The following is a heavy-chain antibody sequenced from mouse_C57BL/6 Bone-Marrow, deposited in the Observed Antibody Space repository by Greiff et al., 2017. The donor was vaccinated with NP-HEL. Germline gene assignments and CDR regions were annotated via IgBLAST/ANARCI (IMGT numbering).Heavy chain of an antibody. Sequence: EVMLVESGGGLVKPGGSLKLSCGASGFTFSDYGMHWVRQAPEKGLEWVAYISSGSSTIYYADTVKGRFTISRDNAKNTLFLQMTSLRSEDTAMYYCARKDYERVYYAMDYWGQGTSVTVSS. J-gene: IGHJ4*01. CDR3: ARKDYERVYYAMDY. CDR2: ISSGSSTI. CDR1: GFTFSDYG. D-gene: IGHD2-4*01. V-gene: IGHV5-17*01.